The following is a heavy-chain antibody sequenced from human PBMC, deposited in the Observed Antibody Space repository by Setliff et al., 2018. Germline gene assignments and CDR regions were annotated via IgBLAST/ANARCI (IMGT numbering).Heavy chain of an antibody. D-gene: IGHD3-10*01. CDR1: GGSISSSSYY. CDR3: ARQRRWFGPQPIDYYFFYYMDV. CDR2: IYYSGST. J-gene: IGHJ6*03. Sequence: SETLSLTCTVPGGSISSSSYYWGWIRQPPGKGLEWIGSIYYSGSTYYNPSLKSRITISVDTSKKQFSLKLSSVTATDTAVYYCARQRRWFGPQPIDYYFFYYMDVWGKGTTVTVSS. V-gene: IGHV4-39*01.